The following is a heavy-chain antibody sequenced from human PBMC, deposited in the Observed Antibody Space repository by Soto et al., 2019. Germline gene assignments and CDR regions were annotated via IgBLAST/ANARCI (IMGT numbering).Heavy chain of an antibody. J-gene: IGHJ6*02. V-gene: IGHV1-69*13. CDR2: IIPIFGTA. CDR3: TTLLIYGSGSIYDYAMDV. D-gene: IGHD3-10*01. CDR1: GGTFSSYA. Sequence: GASVKVSCKASGGTFSSYAISWVRQAPGQGLEWMGGIIPIFGTANYAQKFQGRVTITADESTSTAYMELNSLKTEDTALYYCTTLLIYGSGSIYDYAMDVWRQGTTDTVSS.